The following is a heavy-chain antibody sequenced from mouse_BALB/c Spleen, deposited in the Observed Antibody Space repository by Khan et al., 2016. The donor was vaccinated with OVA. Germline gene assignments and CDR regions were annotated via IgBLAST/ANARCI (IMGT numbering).Heavy chain of an antibody. CDR3: ARGNYYGRSCYAMDY. D-gene: IGHD1-1*01. Sequence: DLVKPAHSVKLSCKASGYTFTSYWTYWIKQRPGQGLVWIGRIAPGSSNVYYNHMFRGKATLTVDTSYSTAYLQLDSLSSEDSAVYFCARGNYYGRSCYAMDYWGQGTSVTVSS. V-gene: IGHV1S41*01. CDR2: IAPGSSNV. CDR1: GYTFTSYW. J-gene: IGHJ4*01.